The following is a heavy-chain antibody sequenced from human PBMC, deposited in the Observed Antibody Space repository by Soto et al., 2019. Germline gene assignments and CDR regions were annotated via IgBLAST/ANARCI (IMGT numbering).Heavy chain of an antibody. CDR2: IYYSGST. V-gene: IGHV4-59*01. CDR3: ARDMDTAGAFDY. Sequence: SETLSLTCTVSGGSISSYYWSWIRQTPGKGLEWIGYIYYSGSTNYNPSLKSRVTISVDTSKNQFSLKLSSVTAADTAVYYCARDMDTAGAFDYWGQGTLVTVSS. D-gene: IGHD5-18*01. J-gene: IGHJ4*02. CDR1: GGSISSYY.